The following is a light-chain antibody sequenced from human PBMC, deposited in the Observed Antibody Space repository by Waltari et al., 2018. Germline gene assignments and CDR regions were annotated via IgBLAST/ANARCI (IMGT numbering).Light chain of an antibody. CDR1: QDISHY. V-gene: IGKV1-9*01. CDR3: EHFNNYPLT. J-gene: IGKJ4*01. CDR2: AAS. Sequence: DIQLTQSPSFLSASVGDRVTNTCRASQDISHYLAWYHLRPGKAPKLLIYAASTLQGGVPSRFSGSGSGTDFTLTISSLQPEDFATYYCEHFNNYPLTFGGGTKVEIK.